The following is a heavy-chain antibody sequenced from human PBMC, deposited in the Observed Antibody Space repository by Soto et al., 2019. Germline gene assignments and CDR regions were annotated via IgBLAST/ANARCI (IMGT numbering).Heavy chain of an antibody. V-gene: IGHV3-23*01. J-gene: IGHJ5*02. Sequence: EVQLLESGGGLVQRGGSLRLSCAASGLTFRNYAMSWVRQAPGKGLEWVSAINDNGDSTYYLDSVKGRFTISRDNSKNTPYLQINRLGDEDTAVYDCAESGSGWWRGPDPWGQGTLVTVSS. CDR1: GLTFRNYA. CDR3: AESGSGWWRGPDP. CDR2: INDNGDST. D-gene: IGHD6-19*01.